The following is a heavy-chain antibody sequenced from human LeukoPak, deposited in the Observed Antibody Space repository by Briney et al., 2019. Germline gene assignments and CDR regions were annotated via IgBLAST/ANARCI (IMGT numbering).Heavy chain of an antibody. CDR1: GFTFSGSA. D-gene: IGHD6-13*01. CDR3: TSQAGYSSSWKT. Sequence: GGSLRLSCEASGFTFSGSAMHWVRQAPGKGLEWVGRLRSKANNYATHYAASVRGRFTISRDDSKNTRYLEMNSLKVEDTAVYYRTSQAGYSSSWKTWGQGTLVTVSS. V-gene: IGHV3-73*01. CDR2: LRSKANNYAT. J-gene: IGHJ5*02.